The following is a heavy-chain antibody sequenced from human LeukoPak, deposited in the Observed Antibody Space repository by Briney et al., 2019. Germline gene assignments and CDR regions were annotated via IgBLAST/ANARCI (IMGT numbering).Heavy chain of an antibody. D-gene: IGHD6-19*01. CDR1: GFTFSSYI. V-gene: IGHV3-48*02. CDR3: ATYAVAGTEY. J-gene: IGHJ4*02. CDR2: ISSSSTTI. Sequence: GGSLRLSCAASGFTFSSYIMNWVRQAPGKGLEWVSYISSSSTTIYHAASVKGRFTISRDNAKNSLYLQMNSLRDDDTAVYYCATYAVAGTEYWGQGTLLTVSS.